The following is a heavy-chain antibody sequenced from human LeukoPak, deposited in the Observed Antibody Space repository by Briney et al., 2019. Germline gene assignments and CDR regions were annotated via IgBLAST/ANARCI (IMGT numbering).Heavy chain of an antibody. CDR2: IYHSGST. CDR3: ARDPMGSSFDY. D-gene: IGHD6-13*01. CDR1: GYSISSGYY. Sequence: SETLSLTCTVSGYSISSGYYWGWIRQPPGKGLEWIGSIYHSGSTYYNPPLKSRATRSVDTSKNQFSLKLSSVAAADTAVYYCARDPMGSSFDYWGQGTLVTVSS. J-gene: IGHJ4*02. V-gene: IGHV4-38-2*02.